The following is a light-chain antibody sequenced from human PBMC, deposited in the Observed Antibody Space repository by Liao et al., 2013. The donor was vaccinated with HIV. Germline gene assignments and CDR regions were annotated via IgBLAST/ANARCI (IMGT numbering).Light chain of an antibody. V-gene: IGLV3-25*03. CDR2: QDS. J-gene: IGLJ2*01. CDR1: KLGDKN. Sequence: SYELTQPPSVSVSPGQTASITCSGDKLGDKNACWYQQKPGQSPVLVIYQDSKRPSGIPERFSGSSSGTTVTLTISGVQAEDEADYYCQSADSSGTSVVFGGGTKLTVL. CDR3: QSADSSGTSVV.